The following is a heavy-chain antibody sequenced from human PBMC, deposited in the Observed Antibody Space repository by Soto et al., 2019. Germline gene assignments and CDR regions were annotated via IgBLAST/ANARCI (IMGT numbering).Heavy chain of an antibody. V-gene: IGHV4-31*03. CDR1: GGYISSGGYY. CDR3: ARLKVAGPRADAGYFEN. J-gene: IGHJ4*02. D-gene: IGHD6-19*01. CDR2: IDYSGST. Sequence: SETLSLTCTVSGGYISSGGYYWGWIRQHPGKGLEWLGYIDYSGSTYYNPSLRSRITMSVDTSKNHFSVKVNSVNSADTAVYYCARLKVAGPRADAGYFENWGQGALVTVSS.